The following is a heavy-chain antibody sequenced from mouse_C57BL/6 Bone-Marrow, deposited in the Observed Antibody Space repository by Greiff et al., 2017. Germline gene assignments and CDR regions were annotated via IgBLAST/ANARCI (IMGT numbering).Heavy chain of an antibody. CDR1: GYSFTGYY. Sequence: EVKLMESGPELVKPGASVKISCKASGYSFTGYYMNWVKQSPETSLEWIGEINPSTGGTTYNQKFKAKATLTVDKSSSTAYMQLQSLTSEDSAVYYCARDDYDSWFAYWGQGTLVTVSA. J-gene: IGHJ3*01. CDR2: INPSTGGT. D-gene: IGHD2-4*01. CDR3: ARDDYDSWFAY. V-gene: IGHV1-42*01.